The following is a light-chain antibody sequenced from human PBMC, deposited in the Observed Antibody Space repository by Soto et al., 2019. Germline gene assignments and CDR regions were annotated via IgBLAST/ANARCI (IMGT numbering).Light chain of an antibody. J-gene: IGKJ1*01. V-gene: IGKV1-5*01. CDR1: QSISRG. CDR2: DAS. CDR3: QHYSSVWA. Sequence: DIQMTQSPSTLSSSVGDRVTITCRASQSISRGLAWYQQKPGKAPNLLIYDASTLESRVPSRFSGSGSGTEFTLTISCLHPDDFATYYCQHYSSVWAFGQGTKVEIK.